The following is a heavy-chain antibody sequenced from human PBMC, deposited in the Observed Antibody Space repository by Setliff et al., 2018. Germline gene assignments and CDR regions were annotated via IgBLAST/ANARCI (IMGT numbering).Heavy chain of an antibody. CDR3: ARLVRFCTQTACQKVAGDES. CDR2: INAYNGDT. J-gene: IGHJ5*01. D-gene: IGHD2-8*01. Sequence: ASVKVSCKASGYTFTNYGISWVRQAPGQGLEWMAYINAYNGDTYYAENLQVRVTVSTDTSTTTTYMELRNLRSDDTAVYYCARLVRFCTQTACQKVAGDESWGQGTLVTVSS. V-gene: IGHV1-18*01. CDR1: GYTFTNYG.